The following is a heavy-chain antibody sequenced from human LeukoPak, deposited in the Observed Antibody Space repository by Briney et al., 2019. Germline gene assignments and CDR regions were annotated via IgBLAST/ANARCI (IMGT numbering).Heavy chain of an antibody. CDR1: GFTFSSYG. V-gene: IGHV3-23*01. J-gene: IGHJ6*03. D-gene: IGHD6-13*01. CDR3: AKDLDSSNYYYMDV. Sequence: GGSLRLSCAASGFTFSSYGMSWVRQAPGKGLEWVSAISGSGGSTYYADSVKGRFTISRDNSKNTLYLQMNSLRAEDTAVYYCAKDLDSSNYYYMDVWGKGTTVTISS. CDR2: ISGSGGST.